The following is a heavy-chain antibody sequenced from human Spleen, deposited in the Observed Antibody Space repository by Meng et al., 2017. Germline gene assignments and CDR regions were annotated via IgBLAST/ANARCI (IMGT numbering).Heavy chain of an antibody. CDR3: ARVGGSYADWYFDL. V-gene: IGHV4-28*02. J-gene: IGHJ2*01. CDR2: IDYSGSI. D-gene: IGHD1-26*01. CDR1: AYSLSRSNW. Sequence: QEQLQEAGPGLVKPSQTPSLTCAVSAYSLSRSNWWGWIRQPPGKGLEWIGYIDYSGSIYHNSSLKSRVTMSVGTSKTQFSLKLSSVTAADTAVYYCARVGGSYADWYFDLWGRGTLVTVSS.